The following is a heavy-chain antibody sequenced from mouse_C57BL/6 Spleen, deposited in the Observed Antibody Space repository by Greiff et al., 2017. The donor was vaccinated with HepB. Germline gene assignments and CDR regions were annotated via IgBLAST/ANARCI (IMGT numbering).Heavy chain of an antibody. J-gene: IGHJ3*01. CDR2: INPSNGGT. Sequence: QVHVKQSGTELVKPGASVKLSCKASGYTFTSYWMHWVKQRPGQGLEWIGNINPSNGGTNYNEKFKGKATLTVDKYSSTAYMQLSSLTAQDSAVYYCARGGALAYWGKGTLVTVSA. CDR1: GYTFTSYW. CDR3: ARGGALAY. V-gene: IGHV1-53*01.